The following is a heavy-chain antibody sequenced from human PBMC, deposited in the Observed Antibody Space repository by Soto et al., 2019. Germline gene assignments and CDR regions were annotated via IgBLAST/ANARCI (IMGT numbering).Heavy chain of an antibody. Sequence: QVQLVESGGGVVQPGRSLRLSCAASGFTFRSYAMDWVRQAPGKGLEWVAVISYDGTNKYYADSVKGRFTISRDNSKNTRSRQMNSLRAEDTAVCYCARGDSNSWSDYWGQGTLVTVSS. J-gene: IGHJ4*02. CDR1: GFTFRSYA. V-gene: IGHV3-30*01. CDR3: ARGDSNSWSDY. CDR2: ISYDGTNK. D-gene: IGHD6-13*01.